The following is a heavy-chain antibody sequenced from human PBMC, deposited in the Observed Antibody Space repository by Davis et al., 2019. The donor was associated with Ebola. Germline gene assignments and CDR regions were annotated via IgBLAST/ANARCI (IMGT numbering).Heavy chain of an antibody. V-gene: IGHV5-51*01. J-gene: IGHJ5*02. CDR2: IYPGDSDT. CDR3: ARLATVAVAPYYDFWTGSRPVSVTGGPFDP. D-gene: IGHD3/OR15-3a*01. Sequence: GESLKISCKGSGYSFTSYWIGWVRQMPGKGLEWMGIIYPGDSDTRYSPSFQGQVTISADKSISTAYLQWSSLKASDTAMYYCARLATVAVAPYYDFWTGSRPVSVTGGPFDPWGQGTLVTVSS. CDR1: GYSFTSYW.